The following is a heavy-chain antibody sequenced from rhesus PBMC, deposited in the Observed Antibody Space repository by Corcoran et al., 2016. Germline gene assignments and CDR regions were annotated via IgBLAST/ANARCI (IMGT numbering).Heavy chain of an antibody. D-gene: IGHD6-31*01. V-gene: IGHV4S10*01. CDR3: ACSIAAAGTFDY. J-gene: IGHJ4*01. CDR2: IYGSSTST. Sequence: QVQLQESGPGVVKPSETLSLTCAVPGGSISDSYRWSWVRQPPGKGLEWVGYIYGSSTSTNYNSSLKSRVTISKDTSKNQFSLKLSSVTAADTAVYYCACSIAAAGTFDYWGQGVLVTVSS. CDR1: GGSISDSYR.